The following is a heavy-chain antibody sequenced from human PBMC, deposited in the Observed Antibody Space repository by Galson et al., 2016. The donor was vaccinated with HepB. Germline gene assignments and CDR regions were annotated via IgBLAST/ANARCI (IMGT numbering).Heavy chain of an antibody. Sequence: SETLSLTCTVSGGSLSNTTYYWGWIRQPPGKGLEWIGRIYYSGTTYNNPSPKKRVTMSVDTSRNQFSLSLTSVTAADTAVYYLARQTVLTGGIFLWFELIDNWGPGTLVTVSS. D-gene: IGHD3-10*01. CDR2: IYYSGTT. J-gene: IGHJ4*02. CDR3: ARQTVLTGGIFLWFELIDN. CDR1: GGSLSNTTYY. V-gene: IGHV4-39*01.